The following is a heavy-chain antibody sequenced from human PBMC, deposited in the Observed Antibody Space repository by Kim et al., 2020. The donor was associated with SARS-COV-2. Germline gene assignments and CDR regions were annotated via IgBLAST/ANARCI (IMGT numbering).Heavy chain of an antibody. CDR2: INPSGGST. J-gene: IGHJ6*02. D-gene: IGHD3-9*01. V-gene: IGHV1-46*01. Sequence: ASVKVSCKASGYTFTSYYMHWVRQAPGQGLEWMGIINPSGGSTSYAQKFQGRVTMTRDTSTSTVYMGLSSLRSEDTAVYYCARVVIEDYDILTGYYTWDGMDVMSMDVWGQGTTVTVSS. CDR1: GYTFTSYY. CDR3: ARVVIEDYDILTGYYTWDGMDVMSMDV.